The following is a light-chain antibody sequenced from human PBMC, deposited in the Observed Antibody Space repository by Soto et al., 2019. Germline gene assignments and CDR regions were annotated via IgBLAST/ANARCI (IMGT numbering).Light chain of an antibody. CDR2: DAS. V-gene: IGKV3-11*01. J-gene: IGKJ5*01. CDR3: QQRSNWPPVT. Sequence: EIVMTQSPGTLSVSPGERATLSCRASQTVSSYLAWYHQKPGQAPRLLIYDASSRATGIPARFSGSGSGTDFPLTISSLEPEDFAVYYCQQRSNWPPVTFGQGTRLEMK. CDR1: QTVSSY.